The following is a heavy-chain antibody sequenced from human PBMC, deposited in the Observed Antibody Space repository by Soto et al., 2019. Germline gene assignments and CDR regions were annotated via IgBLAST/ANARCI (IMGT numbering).Heavy chain of an antibody. V-gene: IGHV1-3*01. CDR3: ASNYVDDYYYYGMDV. D-gene: IGHD4-4*01. J-gene: IGHJ6*02. CDR2: INACNGNT. Sequence: ASVKVSCKASGYTFTSYAMHWVRQAPGQRLEWMGWINACNGNTKYSQKCQGRVTITRDTSASTAYMELSRLRSEDTAVYYCASNYVDDYYYYGMDVWGQGTTFTVSS. CDR1: GYTFTSYA.